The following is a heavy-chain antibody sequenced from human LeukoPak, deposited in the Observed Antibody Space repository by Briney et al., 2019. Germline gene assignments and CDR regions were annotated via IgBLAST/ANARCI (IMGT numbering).Heavy chain of an antibody. J-gene: IGHJ3*02. CDR3: AKTRNGAFDI. V-gene: IGHV3-30*02. Sequence: GGSLRLSCAASGFTFSSYGMHWVRQTPGKGLEWVAFIRYDGSDKSYADSVKGRFTISRDNSKNTVHLQINSLRAEDTAVYYCAKTRNGAFDIWGQGIMVTVSS. D-gene: IGHD1-1*01. CDR2: IRYDGSDK. CDR1: GFTFSSYG.